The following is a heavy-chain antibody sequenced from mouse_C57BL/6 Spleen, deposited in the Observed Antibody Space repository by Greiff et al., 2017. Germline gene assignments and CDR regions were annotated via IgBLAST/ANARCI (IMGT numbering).Heavy chain of an antibody. CDR2: IWGVGST. Sequence: VKLQESGPGLVAPSQSLSITCTVSGFSLTSYGVDWVRQSPGKGLEWLGVIWGVGSTNYNSALKSRLSISKDNSKSQVFLKMNSLQTDDTAMYYCASDSNSGGFAYWGQGTLVTVSA. D-gene: IGHD2-5*01. CDR3: ASDSNSGGFAY. CDR1: GFSLTSYG. J-gene: IGHJ3*01. V-gene: IGHV2-6*01.